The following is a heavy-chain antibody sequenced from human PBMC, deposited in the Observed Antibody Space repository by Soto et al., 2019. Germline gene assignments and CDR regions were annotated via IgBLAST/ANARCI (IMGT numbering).Heavy chain of an antibody. D-gene: IGHD6-13*01. CDR2: VYYTGTT. Sequence: QVQLQESGPGLLKPSETLSLTCTVSGGSISSYFYIWVRQPPGKGLEWFGSVYYTGTTDYNPSLKRRVTISVDTSKTQFSLNLRSVTAADTAVYYCARDLAAVPRAFDYWGRGTLVTVSS. CDR3: ARDLAAVPRAFDY. CDR1: GGSISSYF. V-gene: IGHV4-59*01. J-gene: IGHJ4*02.